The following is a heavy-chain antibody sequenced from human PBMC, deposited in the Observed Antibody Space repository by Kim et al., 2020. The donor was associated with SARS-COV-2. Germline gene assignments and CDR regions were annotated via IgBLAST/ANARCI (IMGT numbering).Heavy chain of an antibody. CDR1: GFTFSSYA. CDR3: AKGAMTTVVSTGVTDY. V-gene: IGHV3-23*01. Sequence: GGSLRLSCAASGFTFSSYAMSWVRQAPGKGLEWVSAISGSGGSTYYADSVKGRFTISRDNSKNTLYLQMNSLRAEDTAVYYCAKGAMTTVVSTGVTDYWGQEALVSLSP. D-gene: IGHD4-17*01. J-gene: IGHJ4*02. CDR2: ISGSGGST.